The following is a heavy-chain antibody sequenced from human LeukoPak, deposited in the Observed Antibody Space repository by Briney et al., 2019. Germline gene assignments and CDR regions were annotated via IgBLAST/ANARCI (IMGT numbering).Heavy chain of an antibody. D-gene: IGHD2-8*01. CDR1: GGSFSGYF. J-gene: IGHJ4*02. CDR3: ARSGPNGVGDYYFDY. Sequence: SETLSLTCVVYGGSFSGYFWNWIRQPPGKGLEWIGEIHHSGRTNYNPSLKSRVTISVDTSKSQFSLKLSSVTAADTAVYYCARSGPNGVGDYYFDYWGQGTLVIVSS. V-gene: IGHV4-34*01. CDR2: IHHSGRT.